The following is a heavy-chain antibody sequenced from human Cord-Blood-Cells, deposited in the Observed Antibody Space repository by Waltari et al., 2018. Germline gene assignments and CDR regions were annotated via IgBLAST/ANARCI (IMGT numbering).Heavy chain of an antibody. Sequence: QVQLVESGGGVVQPGRSLRLSCAASGFTFSSYGMHWVRPAPGKGLAWVAVISYDGSNKYYADSVKGRFTISRDNSKNTLYLQMNSLRAEDTAVYYCAKASLGKGGWYVDYWGQGTLVTVSS. D-gene: IGHD6-19*01. J-gene: IGHJ4*02. CDR3: AKASLGKGGWYVDY. V-gene: IGHV3-30*18. CDR2: ISYDGSNK. CDR1: GFTFSSYG.